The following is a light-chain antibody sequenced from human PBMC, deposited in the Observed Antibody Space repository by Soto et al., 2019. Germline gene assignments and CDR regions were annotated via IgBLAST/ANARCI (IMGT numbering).Light chain of an antibody. Sequence: DIPMTQSPSSMSASVGDRVTITCWASQGISNYLAWYQQKPGKVPKLLIYAESTLQSGVPSRYSGSGSGTDFALTINSLQPEDVATSYCPKYNSVPLTFRGGTKVEIK. CDR2: AES. CDR3: PKYNSVPLT. CDR1: QGISNY. V-gene: IGKV1-27*01. J-gene: IGKJ4*01.